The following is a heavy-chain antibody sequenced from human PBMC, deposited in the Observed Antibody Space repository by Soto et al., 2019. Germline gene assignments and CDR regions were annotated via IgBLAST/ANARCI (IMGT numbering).Heavy chain of an antibody. V-gene: IGHV2-5*01. D-gene: IGHD3-9*01. CDR2: MYWHDDK. J-gene: IGHJ5*01. CDR1: GFSLTNTGVT. Sequence: GPKLVNHNQTLTLTCTFSGFSLTNTGVTVGWIRQPPGKALEWLALMYWHDDKRYNPSLRNRLTIAKDTSKNRVVLTLANVGPVDTATYFCAHSHFEILTGPFDSWGRGTLVTVSS. CDR3: AHSHFEILTGPFDS.